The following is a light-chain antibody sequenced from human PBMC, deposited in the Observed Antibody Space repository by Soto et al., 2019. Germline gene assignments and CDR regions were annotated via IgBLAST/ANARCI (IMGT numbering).Light chain of an antibody. CDR1: QSISSW. J-gene: IGKJ4*01. CDR2: DAS. V-gene: IGKV1-5*01. Sequence: DIPTTQSPSTLSASVGDRVTITCRASQSISSWLAWYQQKPGKAPKLLIYDASSLESGVPSRFSGSGSGTEFTLTIRSLQPDDFATYYCQQYNSYSFGGGTKVEIK. CDR3: QQYNSYS.